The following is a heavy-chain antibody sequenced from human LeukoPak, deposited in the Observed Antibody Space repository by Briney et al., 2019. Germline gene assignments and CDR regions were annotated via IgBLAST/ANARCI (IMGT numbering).Heavy chain of an antibody. CDR3: ARLRGENYDSSGYLDY. CDR1: GYSIIRGYY. J-gene: IGHJ4*02. Sequence: KPSETLSLTCAVSGYSIIRGYYWGWIRQPPGKGLEWIGGIYHSGSTYYNASLKSRVTISVDTSKNQFSLKLSSVTAADTAVYYCARLRGENYDSSGYLDYWGQGILVTVSS. V-gene: IGHV4-38-2*01. D-gene: IGHD3-22*01. CDR2: IYHSGST.